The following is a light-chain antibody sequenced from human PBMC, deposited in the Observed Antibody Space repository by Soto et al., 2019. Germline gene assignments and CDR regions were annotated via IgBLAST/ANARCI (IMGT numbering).Light chain of an antibody. CDR3: QQYNNWPPDMT. Sequence: EIVMTQSPATLSVSPGERATLSCRASQSVSSNLAWYQQKPGQAPRLLIYGASTRATGIPARFSGSGSGTXXXXXXXSLXXXDXAIXFCQQYNNWPPDMTFGQGTKVEIK. J-gene: IGKJ1*01. CDR1: QSVSSN. V-gene: IGKV3-15*01. CDR2: GAS.